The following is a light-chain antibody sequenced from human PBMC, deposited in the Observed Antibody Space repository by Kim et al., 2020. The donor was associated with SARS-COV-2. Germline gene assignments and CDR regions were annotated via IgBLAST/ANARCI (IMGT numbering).Light chain of an antibody. CDR3: CSYAGSNTFV. J-gene: IGLJ1*01. CDR1: TSVVGDDNL. V-gene: IGLV2-11*01. Sequence: QSALTQPRSVSGSPGQSVIISCSAPTSVVGDDNLVSWYRQYPGKVPTLIIYDDNKRPSGVPDRFSGSKSGDTASLTVSGLQDEDEADYYCCSYAGSNTFVFGTGTQLTVL. CDR2: DDN.